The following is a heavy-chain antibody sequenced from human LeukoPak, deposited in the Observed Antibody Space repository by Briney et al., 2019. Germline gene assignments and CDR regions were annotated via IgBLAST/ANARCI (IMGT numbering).Heavy chain of an antibody. D-gene: IGHD3-10*01. CDR2: IKQDGSEK. J-gene: IGHJ4*02. CDR1: GFTFSTYW. Sequence: GGSLRLSCAASGFTFSTYWMSWVRQAPGKGLEWVANIKQDGSEKYYVDSVKGRFTISRDNAKNSLYLQMNSLRAEDTAVYYCARAKAGYYFDYWGQGTLVTVSS. V-gene: IGHV3-7*01. CDR3: ARAKAGYYFDY.